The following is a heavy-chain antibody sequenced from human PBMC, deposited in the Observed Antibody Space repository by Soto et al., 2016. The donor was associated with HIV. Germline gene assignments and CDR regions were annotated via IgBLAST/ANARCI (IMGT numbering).Heavy chain of an antibody. J-gene: IGHJ4*02. CDR3: AKGPPPLLYRSPLRRVDH. V-gene: IGHV3-23*01. CDR1: GFTFSSYS. D-gene: IGHD6-13*01. CDR2: ISDSGYDT. Sequence: EVQLLGSGGGLGQPGGSLRISCAVSGFTFSSYSMSWVRQAPGKGLQWVSAISDSGYDTYYADSVKGRFTISRDNSKNTLFLQMNSLRDEDTAVYYCAKGPPPLLYRSPLRRVDHWGQGTLVTVSS.